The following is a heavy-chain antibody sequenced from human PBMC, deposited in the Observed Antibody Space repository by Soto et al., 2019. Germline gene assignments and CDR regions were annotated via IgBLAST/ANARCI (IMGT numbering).Heavy chain of an antibody. Sequence: PSETLSLTCTVSGGSISSGGYYWSWIRQHPGKGLEWIGYIYYSGSTYYNPSLKSRVTISVDTSKNQFSLQLTSVTAADTAVYYCVGSGSYPSDAFDIWGQGTRVTVSS. CDR1: GGSISSGGYY. J-gene: IGHJ3*02. D-gene: IGHD1-26*01. V-gene: IGHV4-31*03. CDR3: VGSGSYPSDAFDI. CDR2: IYYSGST.